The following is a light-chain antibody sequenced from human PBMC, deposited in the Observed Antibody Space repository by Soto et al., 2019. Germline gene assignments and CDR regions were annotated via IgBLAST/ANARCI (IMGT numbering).Light chain of an antibody. CDR3: SSYAGTNWYV. J-gene: IGLJ1*01. V-gene: IGLV2-8*01. CDR1: SSDVGGYNY. CDR2: EVS. Sequence: QSALTQPPSASGSPGQSVTISCTGTSSDVGGYNYASWYQQFPGKAPKLIIFEVSERPSGVPDRFSGSKSGNTASLTVSGLQTADEADYYCSSYAGTNWYVFGTGTKLTVL.